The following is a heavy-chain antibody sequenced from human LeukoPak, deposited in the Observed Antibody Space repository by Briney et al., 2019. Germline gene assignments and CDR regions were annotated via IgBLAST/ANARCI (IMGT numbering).Heavy chain of an antibody. CDR3: ARVWGEINYLDP. CDR1: GYSFTIYY. Sequence: SVKVSCKASGYSFTIYYIHWVRQAPGQGLEWMGLINPTDGRTSYAPNFQGRLTLTMDTSTSTVYMEMNTLRSEDTAVYYCARVWGEINYLDPWGQGTLVTASS. CDR2: INPTDGRT. J-gene: IGHJ5*02. D-gene: IGHD7-27*01. V-gene: IGHV1-46*01.